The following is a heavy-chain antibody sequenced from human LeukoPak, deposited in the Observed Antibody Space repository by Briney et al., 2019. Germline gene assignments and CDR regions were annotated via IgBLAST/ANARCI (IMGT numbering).Heavy chain of an antibody. J-gene: IGHJ4*02. CDR2: ISSSSSYI. Sequence: GGSLRLSCAASGFTFSSYSMNWVRQAPGKGLEWVSSISSSSSYIYYADSVKGRFTISRDNSKNTLYLQMNSLRAEDTAVYYCAKGELYYYDSSGYTKPFDYWGQGTLVTVSS. CDR3: AKGELYYYDSSGYTKPFDY. D-gene: IGHD3-22*01. V-gene: IGHV3-21*04. CDR1: GFTFSSYS.